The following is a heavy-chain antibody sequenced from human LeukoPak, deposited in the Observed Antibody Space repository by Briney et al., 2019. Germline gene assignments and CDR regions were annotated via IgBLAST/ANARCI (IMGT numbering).Heavy chain of an antibody. CDR2: ISSSGSTI. CDR3: ARDFMITFGGATPFDY. Sequence: GGSLRLSCAASGFAFSSYEMNWVRQAPGKGLEWVSYISSSGSTIYYADSVKGRFTISRDNAKNSLYLQMNSLRAEDTAVYYCARDFMITFGGATPFDYWGQGTLVTVSS. V-gene: IGHV3-48*03. D-gene: IGHD3-16*01. CDR1: GFAFSSYE. J-gene: IGHJ4*02.